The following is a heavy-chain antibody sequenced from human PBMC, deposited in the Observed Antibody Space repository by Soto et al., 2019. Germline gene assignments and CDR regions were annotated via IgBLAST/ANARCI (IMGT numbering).Heavy chain of an antibody. CDR2: IIPIFDTA. Sequence: QVQLVQSGAAVKKPGSSVKVSCKASGGTFSSYAISWVRQAPGQGLEWMGGIIPIFDTANYAQKFQSRVTITADESTSTAYMELSSLRSEDTAVYYCARHDCISSSCYYYYYYGMDVWGQGTTVTVSS. V-gene: IGHV1-69*12. CDR3: ARHDCISSSCYYYYYYGMDV. D-gene: IGHD2-2*01. CDR1: GGTFSSYA. J-gene: IGHJ6*02.